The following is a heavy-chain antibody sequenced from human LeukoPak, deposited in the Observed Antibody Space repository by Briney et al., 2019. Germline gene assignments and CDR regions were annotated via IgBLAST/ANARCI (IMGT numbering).Heavy chain of an antibody. CDR3: ASGGVVINYFDY. Sequence: SVKVSCKASGGTFSSYAISWVRQAPGQGLEWMGRIIPILGIANYAQKFQGRVTITADKSTSTAYMELSSLRSEDTAVYYCASGGVVINYFDYWGQGTLVTVSS. CDR1: GGTFSSYA. J-gene: IGHJ4*02. D-gene: IGHD3-3*01. CDR2: IIPILGIA. V-gene: IGHV1-69*04.